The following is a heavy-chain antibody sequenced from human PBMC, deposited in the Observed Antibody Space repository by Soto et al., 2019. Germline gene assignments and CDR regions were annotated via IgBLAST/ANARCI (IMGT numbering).Heavy chain of an antibody. V-gene: IGHV1-46*01. CDR1: GYTFTSYY. CDR2: INPSGGST. CDR3: ARESPPTMVRGVVRMDV. J-gene: IGHJ6*02. D-gene: IGHD3-10*01. Sequence: GASVKVSCKASGYTFTSYYMHWVRQAPGQGLEWMGIINPSGGSTSYAQKFQGRVTMTRDTSTSTVYMELSSLRSEDTAVYYCARESPPTMVRGVVRMDVWGQGTTVTVSS.